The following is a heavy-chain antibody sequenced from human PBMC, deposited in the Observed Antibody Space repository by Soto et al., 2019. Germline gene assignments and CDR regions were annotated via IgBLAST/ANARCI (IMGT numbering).Heavy chain of an antibody. J-gene: IGHJ4*02. CDR2: IFYDGSNK. CDR1: GFTFSSYG. D-gene: IGHD5-12*01. CDR3: ARGRGYSGYDSDY. Sequence: GGSLRLSCAASGFTFSSYGMHWVRQAPGKGLEWVAVIFYDGSNKYYADSVKGRFTISRDISKNTLYLQMNGLRAEDTAVYYCARGRGYSGYDSDYWGQGTLVTVSS. V-gene: IGHV3-33*01.